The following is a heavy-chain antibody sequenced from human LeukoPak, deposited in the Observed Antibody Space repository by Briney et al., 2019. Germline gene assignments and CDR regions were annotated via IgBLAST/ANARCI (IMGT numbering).Heavy chain of an antibody. V-gene: IGHV3-7*01. CDR1: GFHFSSYW. Sequence: PGGSLRLSCAASGFHFSSYWMSGVRQAPGKGLEWVANIKQEGSEKYYVDSVKGRFTISRDNAKNSLYLQMNSLRAEDTAVYYCARAPTYYYGSGSPWGYFDYWGQGTLVTVSS. CDR2: IKQEGSEK. D-gene: IGHD3-10*01. J-gene: IGHJ4*02. CDR3: ARAPTYYYGSGSPWGYFDY.